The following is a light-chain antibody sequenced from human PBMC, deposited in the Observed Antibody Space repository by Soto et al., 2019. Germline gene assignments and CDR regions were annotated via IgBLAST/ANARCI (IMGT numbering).Light chain of an antibody. CDR3: QQTYSSST. CDR1: QSISNN. Sequence: DIQMTPSPSSLSASVVHIVTITCRASQSISNNLNWYHQKPGKPPKLLIFAASTLQSGVPSRFSGGGSGTDFTLTINSLQPEDFATYYCQQTYSSSTFGPGTKVDIK. V-gene: IGKV1-39*01. J-gene: IGKJ3*01. CDR2: AAS.